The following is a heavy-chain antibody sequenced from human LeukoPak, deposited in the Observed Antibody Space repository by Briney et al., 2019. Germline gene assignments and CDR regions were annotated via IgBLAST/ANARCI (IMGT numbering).Heavy chain of an antibody. CDR1: GFTFSSYA. Sequence: QPGGSLRLSCAASGFTFSSYAMHWVRQAPGKGLEWVAAISYDGSNKYYADSVKGRFTISRDDSKNTVYMQVNSLRAEDTAVYYCARDVEPAGAFDIWGQGTMVTVSS. CDR2: ISYDGSNK. J-gene: IGHJ3*02. D-gene: IGHD2-2*01. CDR3: ARDVEPAGAFDI. V-gene: IGHV3-30*04.